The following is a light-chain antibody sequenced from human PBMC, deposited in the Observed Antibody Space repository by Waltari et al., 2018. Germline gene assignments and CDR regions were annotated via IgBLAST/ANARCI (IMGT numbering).Light chain of an antibody. V-gene: IGKV2-30*02. CDR2: RVS. J-gene: IGKJ2*01. CDR1: QSLVHSDGNTH. Sequence: DVVMTQSPLSLPVTLGQPAAISCKSSQSLVHSDGNTHLNLLHQRPGQSPRRLIYRVSNRDPGVPDRFSGGGSGTDFTLKISRVEAEDVGVYYCMQGTHWPYTFGQGTRLDIK. CDR3: MQGTHWPYT.